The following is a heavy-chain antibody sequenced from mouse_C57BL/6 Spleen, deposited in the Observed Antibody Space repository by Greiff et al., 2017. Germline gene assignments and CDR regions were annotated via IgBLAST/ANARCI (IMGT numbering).Heavy chain of an antibody. Sequence: QVQLQQPGAELVMPGASVKLSCKASGYTFTSYWMHWVKQRPGQGLEWIGEIDPSDSYTNYNQKFKGKSTLTVDKSSSTAYMQLSSLTSEDSAVYYGARSRQLRLQFAYWGQGTLVTVSA. D-gene: IGHD3-2*02. CDR2: IDPSDSYT. J-gene: IGHJ3*01. V-gene: IGHV1-69*01. CDR1: GYTFTSYW. CDR3: ARSRQLRLQFAY.